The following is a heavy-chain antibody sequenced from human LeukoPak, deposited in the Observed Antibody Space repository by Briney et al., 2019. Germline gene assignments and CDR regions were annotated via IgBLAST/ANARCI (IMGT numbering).Heavy chain of an antibody. J-gene: IGHJ4*02. D-gene: IGHD5/OR15-5a*01. Sequence: SETLSLTCTVSGVPVSSGSYYWSWIRQPPGKGLEWIGYIYYSGSTNYNPSLKSRVTISVDTSKNQISLKLSSVTAADTAVYYCARGTPILCLDYWGQGTLVTVSS. V-gene: IGHV4-61*01. CDR2: IYYSGST. CDR3: ARGTPILCLDY. CDR1: GVPVSSGSYY.